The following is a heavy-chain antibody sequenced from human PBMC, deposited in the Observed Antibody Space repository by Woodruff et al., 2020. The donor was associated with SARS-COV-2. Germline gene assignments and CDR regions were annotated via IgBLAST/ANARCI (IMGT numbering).Heavy chain of an antibody. J-gene: IGHJ4*02. CDR3: TTDLHDYGDRDY. D-gene: IGHD4-17*01. Sequence: RQAPGNGLDWGAVISFDGSKEYYADSVKGRFTISRDNSENTVYLQMNSLKTEDTAVYYCTTDLHDYGDRDYWGQGTLVTVSS. V-gene: IGHV3-30-3*01. CDR2: ISFDGSKE.